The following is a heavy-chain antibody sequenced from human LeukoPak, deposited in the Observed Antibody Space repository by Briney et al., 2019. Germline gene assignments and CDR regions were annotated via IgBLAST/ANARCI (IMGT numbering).Heavy chain of an antibody. V-gene: IGHV4-59*01. D-gene: IGHD1-26*01. J-gene: IGHJ6*02. Sequence: SETLSLTCTASCGSISSCYWSWIRQPPGKGLEWIGYVYYSGRTNYNPSLKSRVTISVDTSKNQFSLKLSSVTAADTAVYYCARTFSESYYYYGMDVWGQGTTVTVSS. CDR1: CGSISSCY. CDR2: VYYSGRT. CDR3: ARTFSESYYYYGMDV.